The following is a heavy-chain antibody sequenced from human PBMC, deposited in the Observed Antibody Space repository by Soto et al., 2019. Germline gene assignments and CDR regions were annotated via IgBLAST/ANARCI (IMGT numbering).Heavy chain of an antibody. J-gene: IGHJ4*02. Sequence: PGGSLRLSCAASGFTFSNYAMGWVRQTPDKGLEWVANIKPDGSDKYYVDSVKGRFTISRDNAKNSLYLQMNSLRAEDTAVYYCARENYFDYWGPGTLVTVSS. V-gene: IGHV3-7*01. CDR1: GFTFSNYA. CDR3: ARENYFDY. CDR2: IKPDGSDK.